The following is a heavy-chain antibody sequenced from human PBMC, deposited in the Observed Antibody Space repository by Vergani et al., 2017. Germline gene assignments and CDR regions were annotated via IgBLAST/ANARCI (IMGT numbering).Heavy chain of an antibody. CDR2: IIPILGIA. CDR3: ACLGFRESPRAYYGMDV. D-gene: IGHD3-10*01. CDR1: GGTFSSYT. J-gene: IGHJ6*02. Sequence: QVQRVQSGAEVKKPGSSVKVSCKASGGTFSSYTISWVRQAPGQGLEWMGRIIPILGIANYAQKFQGRVTITADKSTSTAYMELSSLRSENTAVYYCACLGFRESPRAYYGMDVWGQGTTVTVSS. V-gene: IGHV1-69*02.